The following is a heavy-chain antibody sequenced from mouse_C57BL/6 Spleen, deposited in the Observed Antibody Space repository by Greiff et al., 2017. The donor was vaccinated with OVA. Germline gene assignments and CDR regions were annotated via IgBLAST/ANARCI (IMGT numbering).Heavy chain of an antibody. V-gene: IGHV1-74*01. J-gene: IGHJ1*03. D-gene: IGHD1-1*01. CDR1: GYTFTSYW. Sequence: QVQLKQPGAELVKPGASVKVSCKASGYTFTSYWMHWVKQRPGQGLEWIGRIHPSDSDTNYNQKFKGKATLTVDKSSSTAYMQLSSLTSDDSAVYYCAISLYGSSPYWYFDVWGTGTTVTVSS. CDR3: AISLYGSSPYWYFDV. CDR2: IHPSDSDT.